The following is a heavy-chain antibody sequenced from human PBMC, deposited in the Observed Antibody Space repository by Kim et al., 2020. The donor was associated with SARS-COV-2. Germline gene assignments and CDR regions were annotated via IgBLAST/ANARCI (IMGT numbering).Heavy chain of an antibody. CDR1: GFTFSSYG. Sequence: GGSLRLSCAASGFTFSSYGMHWVRQAPGKGLEWVAVISYDGSNKYYADSVKGRFTISRDNSKNTLYLQMNSLRAEDTAVYYCASLPRIAAAETGYFDYWGQGTLVTVSS. CDR3: ASLPRIAAAETGYFDY. V-gene: IGHV3-33*05. CDR2: ISYDGSNK. D-gene: IGHD6-13*01. J-gene: IGHJ4*02.